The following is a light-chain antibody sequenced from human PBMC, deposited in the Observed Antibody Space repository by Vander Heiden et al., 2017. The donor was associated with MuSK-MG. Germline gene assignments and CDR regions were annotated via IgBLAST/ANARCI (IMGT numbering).Light chain of an antibody. CDR1: QSISSY. CDR3: QRCDSTGYT. Sequence: DIQMTQSPSSLSASVGDRVTITCRASQSISSYLNWYQQKPGKAPKLLIYAASSLQSGVPSRFSGSASGTDFTLTISRLQPEDFTTYYCQRCDSTGYTFGQGTKLEIK. V-gene: IGKV1-39*01. J-gene: IGKJ2*01. CDR2: AAS.